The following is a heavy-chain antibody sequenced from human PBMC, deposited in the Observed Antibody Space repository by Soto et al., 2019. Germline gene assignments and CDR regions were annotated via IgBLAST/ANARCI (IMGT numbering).Heavy chain of an antibody. CDR1: GFTFSSYA. J-gene: IGHJ6*02. Sequence: EVQLLESGGGLVQPGGSLRLSCAASGFTFSSYAMSWVRQAPGKGPEWVSAISGSGGSTYYTDSVKGRFTISRDNSKNTPYLQMNSLRAEDTAVYYCAKPYYYDSSGYLGYYYYYGMDVWGQGTTVTVSS. V-gene: IGHV3-23*01. CDR3: AKPYYYDSSGYLGYYYYYGMDV. D-gene: IGHD3-22*01. CDR2: ISGSGGST.